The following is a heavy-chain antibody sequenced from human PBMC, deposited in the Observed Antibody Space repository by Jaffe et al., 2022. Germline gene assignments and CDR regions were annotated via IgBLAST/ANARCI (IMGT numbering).Heavy chain of an antibody. V-gene: IGHV4-61*01. CDR1: GGSVSSGSYY. CDR3: ARVGTLQWLRFHFDY. D-gene: IGHD5-12*01. CDR2: IYYSGST. J-gene: IGHJ4*02. Sequence: QVQLQESGPGLVKPSETLSLTCTVSGGSVSSGSYYWSWIRQPPGKGLEWIGYIYYSGSTNYNPSLKSRVTISVDTSKNQFSLKLSSVTAADTAVYYCARVGTLQWLRFHFDYWGQGTLVTVSS.